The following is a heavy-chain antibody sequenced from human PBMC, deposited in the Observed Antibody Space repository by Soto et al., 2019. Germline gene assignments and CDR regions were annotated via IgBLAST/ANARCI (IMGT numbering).Heavy chain of an antibody. D-gene: IGHD6-13*01. CDR1: GFTFSNYG. CDR2: ITYDGRNK. J-gene: IGHJ5*02. CDR3: AKAPPNSNSWSLSWFDP. Sequence: PGGSLRLSCAASGFTFSNYGMHWVRQAPGKGLEWVAVITYDGRNKYYGDSVKGRFTISRDNSKNTLYLQMNSLRAEDTAVYYCAKAPPNSNSWSLSWFDPWGQGTLVTVSS. V-gene: IGHV3-30*18.